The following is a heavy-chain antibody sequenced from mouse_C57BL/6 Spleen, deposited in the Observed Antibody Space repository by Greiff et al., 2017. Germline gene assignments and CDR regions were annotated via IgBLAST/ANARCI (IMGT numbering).Heavy chain of an antibody. CDR1: GFTFSDAW. Sequence: EVKLMESGGGLVQPGGSMKLSCAASGFTFSDAWMGWVRQSPEKGLEWVAEIRNKANNNATYYAESVKGRFTISKDDSKSSVYLQMNSLRAEDTGIYYCTRPDSYYYGSSYGYFDVWGTGTTVTVSS. V-gene: IGHV6-6*01. J-gene: IGHJ1*03. CDR2: IRNKANNNAT. D-gene: IGHD1-1*01. CDR3: TRPDSYYYGSSYGYFDV.